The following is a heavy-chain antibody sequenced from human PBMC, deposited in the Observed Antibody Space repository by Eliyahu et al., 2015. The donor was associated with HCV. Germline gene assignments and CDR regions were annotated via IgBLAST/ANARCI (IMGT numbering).Heavy chain of an antibody. V-gene: IGHV4-34*01. J-gene: IGHJ5*02. CDR2: INHGGST. D-gene: IGHD5-18*01. CDR1: GGSFSGYY. CDR3: ATFQVDTAMGTSWFDP. Sequence: QVQLQQWGAGLLKPSETLSLTCAVYGGSFSGYYWSWIRQPPGKGLEWIGDINHGGSTNYNPSLKSRVTMSVDTSKNQFSLKLNSVTAADTAVYYCATFQVDTAMGTSWFDPWVPGNPGHRLL.